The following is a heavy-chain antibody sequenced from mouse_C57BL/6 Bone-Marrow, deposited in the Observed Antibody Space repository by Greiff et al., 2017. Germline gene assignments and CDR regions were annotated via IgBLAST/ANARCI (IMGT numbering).Heavy chain of an antibody. Sequence: VQLMESGPELVKPGASVKLSCKASGYTFTSYDINWVKQRPGQGLEWIGWIYPRDGSTKYNEKFKGKATLTVDTSSSTAYMELHSLTSEDSAVYFCARDYGSSYWYFDVWGTGTTVTVSS. CDR3: ARDYGSSYWYFDV. CDR2: IYPRDGST. CDR1: GYTFTSYD. V-gene: IGHV1-85*01. J-gene: IGHJ1*03. D-gene: IGHD1-1*01.